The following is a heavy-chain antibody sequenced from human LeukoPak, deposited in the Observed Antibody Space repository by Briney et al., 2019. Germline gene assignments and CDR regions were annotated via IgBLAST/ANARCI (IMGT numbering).Heavy chain of an antibody. V-gene: IGHV3-23*01. CDR1: GLTVSSYA. CDR3: AARNSNGWYWDY. Sequence: HPGGSLRLSCGASGLTVSSYAMSWVRQAPGKGLEWVSGISGGGVGTYYADAVKGRFTISRDNSKNTLFLQMNSLRAEDTAVYYCAARNSNGWYWDYWGQGTLVTVSS. J-gene: IGHJ4*02. D-gene: IGHD6-19*01. CDR2: ISGGGVGT.